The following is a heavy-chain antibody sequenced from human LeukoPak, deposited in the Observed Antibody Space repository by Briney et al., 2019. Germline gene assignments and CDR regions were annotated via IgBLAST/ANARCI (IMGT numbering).Heavy chain of an antibody. D-gene: IGHD2-2*01. CDR1: GGSISSSSHS. CDR3: ARIYCTSTSCYGDSYYGMDV. V-gene: IGHV4-39*01. J-gene: IGHJ6*02. CDR2: ISYSGST. Sequence: SETQSLTCTVSGGSISSSSHSWGWIRQPPGKGLEWIGSISYSGSTYYNPSLKTRVTMSVDTSENQFSLKLSSVTASDSAVYYCARIYCTSTSCYGDSYYGMDVWGQGTTVTVSS.